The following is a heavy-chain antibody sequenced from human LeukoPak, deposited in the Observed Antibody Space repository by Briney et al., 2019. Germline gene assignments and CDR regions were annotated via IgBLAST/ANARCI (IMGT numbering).Heavy chain of an antibody. Sequence: GGSLRLSCAASGFTFSSYAMSWVRQAPGKGLEWVSAISGSGGSTYYADSVKGRFTISRDNSKNTLYLQMNSLRAEDTAVYYCARVSRSYSAFDIWGQGTMVTVSS. V-gene: IGHV3-23*01. CDR2: ISGSGGST. D-gene: IGHD1-26*01. J-gene: IGHJ3*02. CDR1: GFTFSSYA. CDR3: ARVSRSYSAFDI.